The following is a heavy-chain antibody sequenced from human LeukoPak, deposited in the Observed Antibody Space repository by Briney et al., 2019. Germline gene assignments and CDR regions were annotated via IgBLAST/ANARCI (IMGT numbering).Heavy chain of an antibody. CDR3: ARDLDYYGSGSFFNI. Sequence: ASVKVSCKASGYTFTSYYMHWVRQAPGQGLEWMGIINPSGGSTSYAQKFQGRVTMTRDTSTSTVYMELSRLRSDDTAVYYCARDLDYYGSGSFFNIWGQGTMVTVSS. V-gene: IGHV1-46*01. CDR1: GYTFTSYY. CDR2: INPSGGST. J-gene: IGHJ3*02. D-gene: IGHD3-10*01.